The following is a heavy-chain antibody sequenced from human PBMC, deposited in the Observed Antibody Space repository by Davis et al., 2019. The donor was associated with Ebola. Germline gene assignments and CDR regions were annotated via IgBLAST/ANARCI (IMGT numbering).Heavy chain of an antibody. CDR2: ISWNSGSM. J-gene: IGHJ3*02. D-gene: IGHD4-17*01. CDR1: GFTFDDNA. CDR3: AKAKTTVTYVGAFDI. V-gene: IGHV3-9*01. Sequence: SLKISCAASGFTFDDNAMHWVRQAPGKGLEWVSGISWNSGSMGYAESVKGRFTISRDNAKKSLYLQMNSLRPEDTALYYCAKAKTTVTYVGAFDIWGQGTMVTLPS.